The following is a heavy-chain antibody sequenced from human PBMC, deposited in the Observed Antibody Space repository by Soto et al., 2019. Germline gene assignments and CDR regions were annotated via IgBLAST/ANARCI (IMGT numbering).Heavy chain of an antibody. CDR2: IYSGGST. Sequence: GGSLRLSCAASGFTVSSNYMIWVLQAPGKGLEWVSVIYSGGSTYYADSVKGRFTISRDNSKNTLYLQMNSLRAEDTAVYYCARVSRYYDSSGYPYWYFDLWGRGTLVTVSS. J-gene: IGHJ2*01. V-gene: IGHV3-53*01. CDR3: ARVSRYYDSSGYPYWYFDL. D-gene: IGHD3-22*01. CDR1: GFTVSSNY.